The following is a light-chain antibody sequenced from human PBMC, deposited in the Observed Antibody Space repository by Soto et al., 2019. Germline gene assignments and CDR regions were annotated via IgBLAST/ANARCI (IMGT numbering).Light chain of an antibody. CDR2: GAS. J-gene: IGKJ1*01. Sequence: EIVLTQSPGTLSFSPGERATLSCRASQSVSSTYLAWYQQKSGQAPRLLMYGASSRATGIPDRFSGSGSGTDFTLTISRLEPEDFAVYYCQQYGSSTWTFGQGTKVDIK. V-gene: IGKV3-20*01. CDR3: QQYGSSTWT. CDR1: QSVSSTY.